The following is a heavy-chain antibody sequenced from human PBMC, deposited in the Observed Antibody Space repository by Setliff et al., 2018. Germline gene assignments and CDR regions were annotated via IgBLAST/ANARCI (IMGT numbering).Heavy chain of an antibody. CDR2: IKEDGSEK. V-gene: IGHV3-7*01. D-gene: IGHD6-13*01. CDR1: RFTFSNYW. CDR3: ARGRQQLVPTSY. J-gene: IGHJ4*02. Sequence: GGSLRLSCAASRFTFSNYWMSWVRQAPGKGLEWVANIKEDGSEKYYVDSVKGRFTISRDNAKNSLYLQMNSLRAEDTAVYYCARGRQQLVPTSYWGQGTRVTVSS.